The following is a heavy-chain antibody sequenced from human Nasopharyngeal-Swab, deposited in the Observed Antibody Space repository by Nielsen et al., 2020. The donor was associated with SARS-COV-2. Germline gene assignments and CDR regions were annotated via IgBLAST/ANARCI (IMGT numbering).Heavy chain of an antibody. D-gene: IGHD4-17*01. CDR2: IYYSGST. Sequence: SETLSLTCTVSGGSISSYYWSWIRQPPGKGLEWIGYIYYSGSTNYNPSLKSRVTISVDTSKNQFSLKLSSVTAADTAFYYCARYLPLNYGDLPDLYYYGMDVWGQGTTVTVSS. CDR3: ARYLPLNYGDLPDLYYYGMDV. CDR1: GGSISSYY. J-gene: IGHJ6*02. V-gene: IGHV4-59*01.